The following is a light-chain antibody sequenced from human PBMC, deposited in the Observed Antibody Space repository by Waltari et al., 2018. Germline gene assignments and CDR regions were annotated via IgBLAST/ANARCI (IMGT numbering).Light chain of an antibody. V-gene: IGKV3-15*01. Sequence: EIVMTQSPATLSVSPGERATLSCRSSHSISSNLAWYQQKPGQAPRLLIYGVSNRATGIPARFSGSGSGTEFTLTINSLQSEDFAVYYCQQYNNWPPWTFGQGTKVEIK. CDR2: GVS. CDR3: QQYNNWPPWT. J-gene: IGKJ1*01. CDR1: HSISSN.